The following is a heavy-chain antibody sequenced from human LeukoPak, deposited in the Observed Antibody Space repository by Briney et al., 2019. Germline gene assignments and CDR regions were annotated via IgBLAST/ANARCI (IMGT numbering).Heavy chain of an antibody. V-gene: IGHV4-39*02. D-gene: IGHD1-14*01. CDR2: IYYSGST. CDR3: ARERSRNQHFFY. CDR1: GGSISSSSYY. J-gene: IGHJ4*02. Sequence: SETLSLTCTVSGGSISSSSYYWGWIRQPPGKGLEWIGSIYYSGSTYYNPSLKSRVTISVDTSKNQFSLKLSPVTAADTAVYYCARERSRNQHFFYWGQGTLVTVSS.